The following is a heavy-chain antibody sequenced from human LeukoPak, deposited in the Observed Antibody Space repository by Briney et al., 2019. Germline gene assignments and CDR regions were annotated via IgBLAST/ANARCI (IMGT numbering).Heavy chain of an antibody. Sequence: GGSLRPSCAASGFIFTNYFMSWVRQAPGKGLEWVASIKHDGSEKYYVDSVRGRFTISRDNTKNSLYLQMSSLRAEDTAVYYCATDRGWRTSGYYLYYFEYWGQGTLVTFSS. CDR2: IKHDGSEK. D-gene: IGHD3-3*01. V-gene: IGHV3-7*01. CDR3: ATDRGWRTSGYYLYYFEY. J-gene: IGHJ4*02. CDR1: GFIFTNYF.